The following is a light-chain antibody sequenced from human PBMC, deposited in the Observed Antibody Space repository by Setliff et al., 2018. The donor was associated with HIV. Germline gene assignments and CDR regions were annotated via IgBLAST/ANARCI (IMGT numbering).Light chain of an antibody. Sequence: QSALTQPASVSGSPGQPITISCTGTSSDVGGYNYVSWYQQHPGKAPKLMIYDVSNRPSGVSNRFSGSKSGNTASLTISGLQAEDEADYYCSSYTSSITSVFGTGTKVTVL. CDR2: DVS. CDR1: SSDVGGYNY. CDR3: SSYTSSITSV. J-gene: IGLJ1*01. V-gene: IGLV2-14*03.